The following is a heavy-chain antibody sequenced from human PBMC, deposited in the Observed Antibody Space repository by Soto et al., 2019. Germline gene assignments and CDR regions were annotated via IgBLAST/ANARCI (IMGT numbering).Heavy chain of an antibody. CDR1: GFTFSSYA. CDR2: ISGTDGAT. J-gene: IGHJ4*02. Sequence: ESGGALIQPGGSLRLSCAASGFTFSSYAMSWVRQTSGKGLQWVSTISGTDGATYYAASVKGRFTISRDNSQNILYLQMNNLRAEDTAIYYCAKYAGFSPGVRFNFDYWGQGTLVTVSS. D-gene: IGHD7-27*01. V-gene: IGHV3-23*01. CDR3: AKYAGFSPGVRFNFDY.